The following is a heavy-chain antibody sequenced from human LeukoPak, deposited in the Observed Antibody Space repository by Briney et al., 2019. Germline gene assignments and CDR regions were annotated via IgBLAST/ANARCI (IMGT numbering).Heavy chain of an antibody. CDR2: ISAYNGNT. CDR3: ARVGKVLRYFDWLLQDY. CDR1: GYTFTSYG. J-gene: IGHJ4*02. V-gene: IGHV1-18*01. Sequence: ASVKVSCKASGYTFTSYGISWVRQAPGQGLEWMGWISAYNGNTNYARKLQGRVTMTTDTSTSTAYMELRSLRSDDTAVYYCARVGKVLRYFDWLLQDYWGQGTLVTVSS. D-gene: IGHD3-9*01.